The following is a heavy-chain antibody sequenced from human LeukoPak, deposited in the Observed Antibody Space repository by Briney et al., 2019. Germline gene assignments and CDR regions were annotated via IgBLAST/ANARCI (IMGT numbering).Heavy chain of an antibody. CDR2: IRSKAYGGTT. CDR1: GFTFGDYA. V-gene: IGHV3-49*04. CDR3: TPGGSGSYY. Sequence: GGSLRLSCTASGFTFGDYAMSWVRQAPGKGLEWVGFIRSKAYGGTTEYAASVKGRFTISRDDSKSIAYLQMNSLKTEDTAVYYCTPGGSGSYYWGQGTLVTVSS. J-gene: IGHJ4*02. D-gene: IGHD1-26*01.